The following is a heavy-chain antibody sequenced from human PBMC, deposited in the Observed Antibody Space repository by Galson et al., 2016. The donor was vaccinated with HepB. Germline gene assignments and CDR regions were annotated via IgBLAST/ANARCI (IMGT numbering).Heavy chain of an antibody. Sequence: SLRLSCAASGFIFSNYAMTWVRQAPGKGLECVSIISGSGGTTYYADSVKGRLTISRDNSKNTLYLQMNSLRAEDTAIYYCAKDYYYGSGHNWFDPWGQGTLVTVSS. CDR3: AKDYYYGSGHNWFDP. CDR2: ISGSGGTT. D-gene: IGHD3-10*01. V-gene: IGHV3-23*01. CDR1: GFIFSNYA. J-gene: IGHJ5*02.